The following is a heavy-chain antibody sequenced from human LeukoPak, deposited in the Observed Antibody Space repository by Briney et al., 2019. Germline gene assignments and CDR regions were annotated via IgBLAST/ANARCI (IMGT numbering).Heavy chain of an antibody. V-gene: IGHV3-21*01. D-gene: IGHD3-10*01. CDR1: GFTFSSYS. CDR3: AIRGSPMVRNY. Sequence: GGSLRLSCAASGFTFSSYSRNWVRQAPGKGLEWVSSIRSSSSYICYTDSVKGRFTISRDSAKNSLYLQMNSLRAEDTALYYCAIRGSPMVRNYWGQGTLVTVSS. CDR2: IRSSSSYI. J-gene: IGHJ4*02.